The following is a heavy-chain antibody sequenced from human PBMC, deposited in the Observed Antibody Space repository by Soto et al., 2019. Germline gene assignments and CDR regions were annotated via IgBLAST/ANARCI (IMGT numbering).Heavy chain of an antibody. CDR2: ISYDGSNK. CDR1: GFTFSSYG. J-gene: IGHJ4*02. D-gene: IGHD6-13*01. CDR3: ATIAAAGLGYFDY. V-gene: IGHV3-30*03. Sequence: QVQLVESGGGVVQPGRSLRLSCAASGFTFSSYGMHWVRQAPGKGLEWVAVISYDGSNKYYADSVKGRFTISRDNSKNTLYLQMNSLRAEDTAVYYCATIAAAGLGYFDYWGQGTLVTVSS.